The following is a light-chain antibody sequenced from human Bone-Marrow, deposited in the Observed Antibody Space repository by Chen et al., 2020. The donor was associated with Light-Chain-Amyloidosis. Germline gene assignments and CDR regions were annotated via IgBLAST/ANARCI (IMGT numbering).Light chain of an antibody. Sequence: SYVLTQPSSVSVAPGQTATIACGGNNIGSTSVHWYQQTPGQAPLLVGYDDSDRPSGIPERWSGCDSGNTATLTISRVEAGDEADYYCQVWDRSSDRPVFGGGTKLTVL. CDR1: NIGSTS. CDR2: DDS. J-gene: IGLJ3*02. CDR3: QVWDRSSDRPV. V-gene: IGLV3-21*02.